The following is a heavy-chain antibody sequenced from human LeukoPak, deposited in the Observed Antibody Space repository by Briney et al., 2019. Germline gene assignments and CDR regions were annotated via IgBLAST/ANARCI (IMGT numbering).Heavy chain of an antibody. J-gene: IGHJ5*02. V-gene: IGHV3-23*01. D-gene: IGHD2-8*02. CDR2: ISGSGCHI. CDR3: ARVVDYVELVVVVTGGWFDP. Sequence: GGSLSLSCAASGFNFNNSSMTWVRQPPTKGLEWLSVISGSGCHIYYADSVQGRFTISRDASKRTLYLQVNSLRVEDTALYFCARVVDYVELVVVVTGGWFDPWGQGTQVTVSS. CDR1: GFNFNNSS.